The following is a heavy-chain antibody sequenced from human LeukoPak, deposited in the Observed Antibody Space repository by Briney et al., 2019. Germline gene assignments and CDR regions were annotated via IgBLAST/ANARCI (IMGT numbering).Heavy chain of an antibody. J-gene: IGHJ4*02. CDR3: ARDRGGAYGSGSYYYYFDY. V-gene: IGHV1-18*01. Sequence: ASVKVSCKASGYTFTSYGISWVRQAPGQGLEWMGWISAYNGNTNYAQKLQGRVTMTTDTSTSTAYMELRSLRSDDTAVYYCARDRGGAYGSGSYYYYFDYWGQGTLVTVSS. CDR2: ISAYNGNT. CDR1: GYTFTSYG. D-gene: IGHD3-10*01.